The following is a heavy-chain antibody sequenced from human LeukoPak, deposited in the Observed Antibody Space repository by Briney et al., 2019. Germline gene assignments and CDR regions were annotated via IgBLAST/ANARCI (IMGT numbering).Heavy chain of an antibody. CDR1: GFRFNSNA. D-gene: IGHD3-16*02. V-gene: IGHV3-30*02. CDR3: AKDRPYR. CDR2: IRSDGSKR. Sequence: GGSLRLSCTASGFRFNSNAMHWVRQAPGKGLEWVAFIRSDGSKRYYADSVKGRFAISRDGSTNTLYLHMDSLRPEDTAVYYCAKDRPYRWGQGTLVIVSS. J-gene: IGHJ4*02.